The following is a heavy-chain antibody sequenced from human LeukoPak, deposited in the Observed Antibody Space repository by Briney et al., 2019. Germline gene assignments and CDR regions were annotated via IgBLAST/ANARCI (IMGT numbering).Heavy chain of an antibody. CDR2: IYHSGST. CDR3: ARRRVRGATYDY. CDR1: GGSISSSYW. J-gene: IGHJ4*02. V-gene: IGHV4-4*02. D-gene: IGHD3-10*01. Sequence: SETLSLTCGVSGGSISSSYWWSWVRQPPGKGLEWIGEIYHSGSTNYNPSLKSRVTISMDKSKNQFSLNLSSVTAADTAVYYCARRRVRGATYDYWGQGTLVTVSS.